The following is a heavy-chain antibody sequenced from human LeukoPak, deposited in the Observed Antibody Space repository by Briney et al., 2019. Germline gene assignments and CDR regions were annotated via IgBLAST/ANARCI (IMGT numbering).Heavy chain of an antibody. CDR2: IYYSGST. CDR1: GGAIRSGDYY. Sequence: PSETLSLTCTVYGGAIRSGDYYWSWIRQPPGKSLEWIRYIYYSGSTYYHPTLKSRVTISVDTSKNQFSLKLSSVTAADTAVYYCARGPPVYYYYYGMDVWGQGTTVTVSS. V-gene: IGHV4-30-4*01. J-gene: IGHJ6*02. CDR3: ARGPPVYYYYYGMDV.